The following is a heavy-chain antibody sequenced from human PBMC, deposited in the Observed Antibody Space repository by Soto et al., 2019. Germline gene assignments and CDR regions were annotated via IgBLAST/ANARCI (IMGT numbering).Heavy chain of an antibody. V-gene: IGHV6-1*01. CDR3: ARQRSDSYYYGLDV. CDR1: GDSVSSNSAA. CDR2: TYYRSKWYN. J-gene: IGHJ6*02. Sequence: SQTLSLTCAISGDSVSSNSAAWNWIRQSPSRGLEWLGRTYYRSKWYNDYAVSVKSRITINPDTSKNQFSLQLNSVSPEDTAIYYCARQRSDSYYYGLDVWGQGTKVTVSS.